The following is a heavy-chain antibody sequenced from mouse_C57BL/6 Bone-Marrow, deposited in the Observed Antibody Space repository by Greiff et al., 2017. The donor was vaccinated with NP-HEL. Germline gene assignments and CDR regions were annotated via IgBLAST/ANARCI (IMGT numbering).Heavy chain of an antibody. Sequence: DVMLVESGGGLVQPGGSMPLSCVSSGFPFRHSCLPCVRPSPETGLEWVAQIRLKSDNYATHYAESVKGRFTISRDDSKSSVYLQMNNLRAEDTGIDDCTGRRWLRPDAREYGGQGTS. CDR1: GFPFRHSC. J-gene: IGHJ4*01. CDR3: TGRRWLRPDAREY. V-gene: IGHV6-3*01. CDR2: IRLKSDNYAT. D-gene: IGHD2-2*01.